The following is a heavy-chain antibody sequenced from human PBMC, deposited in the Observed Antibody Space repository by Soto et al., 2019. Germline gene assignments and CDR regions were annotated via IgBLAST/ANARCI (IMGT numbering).Heavy chain of an antibody. CDR3: ASTSFGVVNDVDY. Sequence: PSETLSLTCTVSGGSVSSGSYYWSWIRQPPGKGLEWIGYIYYSGSTNHNPSLKSRVTISVDTSKNQFSLKLSSVTAADTAVYYCASTSFGVVNDVDYRGQGTLVTVSS. CDR2: IYYSGST. V-gene: IGHV4-61*01. CDR1: GGSVSSGSYY. D-gene: IGHD3-3*01. J-gene: IGHJ4*02.